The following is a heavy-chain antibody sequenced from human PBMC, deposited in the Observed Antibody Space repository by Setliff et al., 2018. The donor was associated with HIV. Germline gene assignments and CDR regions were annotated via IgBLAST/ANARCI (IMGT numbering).Heavy chain of an antibody. CDR3: ARDQGHHFDSRGQVDFDL. D-gene: IGHD3-22*01. Sequence: SETLSLTCTVSGGSISGFYWNWIRQSAGKGLQWIGRIYDSGSTKYNPSLKSRVTISVDTSKNQFSLKLNSVTAADTAVYYCARDQGHHFDSRGQVDFDLWGRGTLVTVSS. CDR1: GGSISGFY. CDR2: IYDSGST. V-gene: IGHV4-4*07. J-gene: IGHJ2*01.